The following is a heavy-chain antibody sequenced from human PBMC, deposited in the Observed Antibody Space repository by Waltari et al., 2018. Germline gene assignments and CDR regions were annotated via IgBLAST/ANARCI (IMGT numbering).Heavy chain of an antibody. CDR2: ISPICGTA. Sequence: QVQLVQSGAEVKKPGSSVKVSCKAPGGTFSSYAISWVRQAPGKGLECMGGISPICGTANYAQKFQGRVTITADESTSTAYMELSSLRSEDTAVYYCATRYYGDGYWGQGTLVTVSS. CDR1: GGTFSSYA. V-gene: IGHV1-69*13. CDR3: ATRYYGDGY. D-gene: IGHD4-17*01. J-gene: IGHJ4*02.